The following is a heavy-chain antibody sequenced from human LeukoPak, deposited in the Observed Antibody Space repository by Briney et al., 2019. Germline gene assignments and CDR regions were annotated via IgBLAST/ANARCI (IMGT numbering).Heavy chain of an antibody. CDR3: ARDRDYGDYLDYYYYMDV. V-gene: IGHV1-69*01. Sequence: SVKVSCKASGGTFSSYAISWVRQAPGQGLEWMGGIIPIFGTANYAQKFQGRVTITADESTSTAYMELSSLRSEDTAVYYCARDRDYGDYLDYYYYMDVWGKGTTVTVSS. CDR2: IIPIFGTA. D-gene: IGHD4-17*01. CDR1: GGTFSSYA. J-gene: IGHJ6*03.